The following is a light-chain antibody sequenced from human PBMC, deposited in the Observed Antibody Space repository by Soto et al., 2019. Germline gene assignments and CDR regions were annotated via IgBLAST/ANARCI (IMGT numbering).Light chain of an antibody. V-gene: IGKV3-15*01. CDR1: QSVSSN. CDR2: GAS. CDR3: QQYNNWSYT. J-gene: IGKJ2*01. Sequence: EIVMTQSPATLSVSPGERATLSCRASQSVSSNLAWYQQKPGQAPRLLIYGASTRATGIPARFSGSGSGTASTLTISSLQSEDFAVDYCQQYNNWSYTFGQGTKLEIK.